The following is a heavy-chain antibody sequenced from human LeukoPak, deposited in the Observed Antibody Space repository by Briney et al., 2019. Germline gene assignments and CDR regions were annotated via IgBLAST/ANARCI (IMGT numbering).Heavy chain of an antibody. D-gene: IGHD5-12*01. CDR3: ARGRVYSGYDYGY. CDR1: GYTFTNYY. CDR2: IYPSGDDST. Sequence: GASVKVSCKASGYTFTNYYLHWVRQAPGQGLEWMGIIYPSGDDSTSYAQKFQGRVTMTSDTSTSTVYMELSSLTSEDTAVYYCARGRVYSGYDYGYWGQGTLVTVSS. V-gene: IGHV1-46*01. J-gene: IGHJ4*02.